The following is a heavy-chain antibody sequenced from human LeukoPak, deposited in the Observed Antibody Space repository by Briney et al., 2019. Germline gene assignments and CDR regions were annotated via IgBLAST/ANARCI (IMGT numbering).Heavy chain of an antibody. Sequence: GGSLRLSCAASGFTFSSYAMSWVRLAPGKGLEWVSTITRSGGSTYYADSVKGRFTVSRDNSKNTLYLQMNSLRAEDTAVYYCAKEDGYSYGIDYWGQGTLVTVSS. CDR1: GFTFSSYA. CDR2: ITRSGGST. J-gene: IGHJ4*02. CDR3: AKEDGYSYGIDY. D-gene: IGHD5-18*01. V-gene: IGHV3-23*01.